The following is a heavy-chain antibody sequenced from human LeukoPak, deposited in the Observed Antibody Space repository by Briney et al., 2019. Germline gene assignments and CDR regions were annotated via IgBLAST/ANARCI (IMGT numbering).Heavy chain of an antibody. Sequence: SETLSLTCTVSGGSISSGSYYWSWIRQPAGKGLEWIGRIYTSGSTNYNPSLKSRVTISLDTSKNQFSLKLSSVTAADTAVYYCANSIDFHYGDYYFDYWGQGALVTISS. V-gene: IGHV4-61*02. CDR3: ANSIDFHYGDYYFDY. D-gene: IGHD4-17*01. CDR2: IYTSGST. CDR1: GGSISSGSYY. J-gene: IGHJ4*02.